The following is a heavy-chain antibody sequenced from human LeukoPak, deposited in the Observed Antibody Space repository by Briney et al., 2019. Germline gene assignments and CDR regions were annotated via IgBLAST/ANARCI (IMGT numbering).Heavy chain of an antibody. CDR2: ISYDGSNK. J-gene: IGHJ6*02. CDR1: GFTFSSYD. D-gene: IGHD5-18*01. Sequence: PGGSLRLSCAAPGFTFSSYDMHWVRQAPGKGLEWVAVISYDGSNKYYAASVKGRFTISRYNSKNTLYLQMNSRRPEDTAVYYCAKDPSGDSFGSYGTDVWGQGTTVTASS. CDR3: AKDPSGDSFGSYGTDV. V-gene: IGHV3-30*18.